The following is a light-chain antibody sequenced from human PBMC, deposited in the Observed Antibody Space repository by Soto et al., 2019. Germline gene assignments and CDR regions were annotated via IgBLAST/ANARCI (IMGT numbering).Light chain of an antibody. J-gene: IGLJ1*01. Sequence: QSALTQPASVSGSPGQSFTISCTGTSSDVGGYNYVSWYQQHPGKAPKLMIYDVSNRPSGVSNRFSGSKSGNTASLSISGLQAWDETNQHCSTYTRISSRTFGTWP. CDR1: SSDVGGYNY. CDR2: DVS. V-gene: IGLV2-14*01. CDR3: STYTRISSRT.